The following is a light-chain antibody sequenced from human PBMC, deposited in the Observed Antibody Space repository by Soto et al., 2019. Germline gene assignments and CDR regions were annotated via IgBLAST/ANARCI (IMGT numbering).Light chain of an antibody. V-gene: IGLV2-8*01. CDR1: SSDVGGYNY. J-gene: IGLJ1*01. CDR2: EVN. Sequence: QSALTQPPSASGSPGQSVAISCTGTSSDVGGYNYVSWYQQHPGKAPKLMIYEVNKRPLGIPDRFSGSKSGTSATLGITGFQTGDEADYYCGSWDSSLSAYVFGTGTKLTVL. CDR3: GSWDSSLSAYV.